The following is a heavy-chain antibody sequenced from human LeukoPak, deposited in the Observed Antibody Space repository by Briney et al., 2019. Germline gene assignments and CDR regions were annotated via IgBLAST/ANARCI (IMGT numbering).Heavy chain of an antibody. J-gene: IGHJ4*02. CDR2: IIPIFGTA. CDR3: ARDRELLIGRTIDY. Sequence: RASVKVSCKASGGTFSSYAISWVRQAPGQGLEWMGGIIPIFGTANYAQKFQGRVTITADESTSTAYMELSSLRSEDTAVYYCARDRELLIGRTIDYWGQETLVTVSS. CDR1: GGTFSSYA. V-gene: IGHV1-69*13. D-gene: IGHD1-26*01.